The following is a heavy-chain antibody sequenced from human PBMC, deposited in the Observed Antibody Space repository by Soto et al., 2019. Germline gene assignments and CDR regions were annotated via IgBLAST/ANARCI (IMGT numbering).Heavy chain of an antibody. CDR1: GFTFSDSA. V-gene: IGHV3-73*01. J-gene: IGHJ4*02. D-gene: IGHD3-10*01. Sequence: EVQLVESGGGLVQPGGSLKLSCAASGFTFSDSAMHWVRQASGKGLEWVGRIRSKANSFATAYAASVQGRFTISRDYYENTAYLQMNSLKTWDTAVYYCSSSSGDWGQGTLVTVSS. CDR2: IRSKANSFAT. CDR3: SSSSGD.